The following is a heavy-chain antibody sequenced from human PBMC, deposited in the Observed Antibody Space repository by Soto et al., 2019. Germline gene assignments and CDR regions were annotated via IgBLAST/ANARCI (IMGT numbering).Heavy chain of an antibody. J-gene: IGHJ4*02. Sequence: PSETLSLTCTVSGGSISSSSYYWGWIRQPPGKGLEWIGSIYYSGSTYYNPSLKSRVTISVDTSKNQFSLKLSSVTAADTAVYYCAREDYYDSTPTDYWGQGTLVTVSS. D-gene: IGHD3-22*01. CDR2: IYYSGST. V-gene: IGHV4-39*01. CDR3: AREDYYDSTPTDY. CDR1: GGSISSSSYY.